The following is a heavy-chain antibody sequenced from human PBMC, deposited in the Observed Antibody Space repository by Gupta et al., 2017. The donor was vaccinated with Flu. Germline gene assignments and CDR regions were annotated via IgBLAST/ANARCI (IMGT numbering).Heavy chain of an antibody. CDR3: AKDRSGNPAIDY. CDR2: VGAGGDRT. CDR1: VLPFRQYA. Sequence: VPLLESGGGVVRPGESLRLSCLVSVLPFRQYAMNGVRQAPGKGLEWLSTVGAGGDRTYYADSVMGRFTISRDNSKNTIYLQMNSLRGDDTAVYYCAKDRSGNPAIDYWGQGALVTVPA. V-gene: IGHV3-23*01. J-gene: IGHJ4*02. D-gene: IGHD6-13*01.